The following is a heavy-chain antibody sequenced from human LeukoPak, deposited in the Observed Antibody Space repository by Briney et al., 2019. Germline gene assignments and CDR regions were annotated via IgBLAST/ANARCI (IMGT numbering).Heavy chain of an antibody. Sequence: GGSLRLSCAGSGFSFSSYGMHWVRQAPGKGLEWVAFIRYDGSNANYANSVKGRFTISRDNSQNTVYLQMSLLRIEDTAVYYCAKDTPDRSVIGDVFDIWGQGTMVTVSS. CDR2: IRYDGSNA. V-gene: IGHV3-30*02. D-gene: IGHD2-21*01. CDR3: AKDTPDRSVIGDVFDI. CDR1: GFSFSSYG. J-gene: IGHJ3*02.